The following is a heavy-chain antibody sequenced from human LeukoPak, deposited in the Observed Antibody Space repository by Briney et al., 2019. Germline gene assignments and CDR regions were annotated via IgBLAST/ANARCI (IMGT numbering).Heavy chain of an antibody. CDR2: INSDGSST. Sequence: GGSLRLSCAASGFTFSSYWMHWVRQAPGKGLVWVSRINSDGSSTNYADSVKGRFTISRDNAKNTLYLQMNSLRVEDTAVYYCTRVGLTSESYFSFDYWGQGTLVTVSS. CDR1: GFTFSSYW. V-gene: IGHV3-74*01. CDR3: TRVGLTSESYFSFDY. D-gene: IGHD1-26*01. J-gene: IGHJ4*02.